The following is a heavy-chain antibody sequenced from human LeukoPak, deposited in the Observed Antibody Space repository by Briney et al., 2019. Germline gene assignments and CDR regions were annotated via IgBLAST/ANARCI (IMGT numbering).Heavy chain of an antibody. CDR3: ARDLLYSSSSLTLDY. J-gene: IGHJ4*02. CDR1: GGTFSSYT. D-gene: IGHD6-6*01. CDR2: IIPILGIA. Sequence: GASVKVSCKASGGTFSSYTISWVRQAPGQGLEWMGRIIPILGIANYARKFQGRVTITADKSMSTAYMELSSLRSEDTAVYYCARDLLYSSSSLTLDYWGQGTLVTVSS. V-gene: IGHV1-69*04.